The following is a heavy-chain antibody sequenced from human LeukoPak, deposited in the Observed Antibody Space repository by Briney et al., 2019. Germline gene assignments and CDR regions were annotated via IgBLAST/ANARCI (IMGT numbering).Heavy chain of an antibody. V-gene: IGHV1-58*01. CDR2: IVVGSGNT. J-gene: IGHJ4*02. D-gene: IGHD4-17*01. Sequence: GTSVKVSCKASGFTFTSSAVQWVRQARGQRLEWIGWIVVGSGNTNYAQKFQERVTVTRDMSTSTAYMELSSLRSEDTAVYYCAADPYDYGDYVLGYWGQGTLVTVSS. CDR1: GFTFTSSA. CDR3: AADPYDYGDYVLGY.